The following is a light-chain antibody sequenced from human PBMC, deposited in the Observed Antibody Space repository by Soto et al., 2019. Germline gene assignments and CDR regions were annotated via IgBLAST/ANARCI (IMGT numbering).Light chain of an antibody. CDR3: SSYTSTTTPVV. V-gene: IGLV2-14*01. Sequence: QSALTQPASVSGSPGQSINISCTGTSSDIGTYDYVSWYQHHPGKAPKLMIYEVTNRPSGVSDRFSGSKSGNTASLTISGLQAEDEADYYCSSYTSTTTPVVFGGGTKLTVL. J-gene: IGLJ2*01. CDR2: EVT. CDR1: SSDIGTYDY.